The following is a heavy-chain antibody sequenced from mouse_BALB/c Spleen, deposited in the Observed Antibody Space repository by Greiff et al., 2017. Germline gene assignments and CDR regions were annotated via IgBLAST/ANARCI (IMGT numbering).Heavy chain of an antibody. J-gene: IGHJ2*01. V-gene: IGHV5-12-1*01. CDR2: ISSGGGST. D-gene: IGHD2-3*01. Sequence: EVKLMESGGGLVKPGGSLKLSCAASGFAFSSYDMSWVRQTPEKRLEWVAYISSGGGSTYYPDTVKGRFTISRDNAKNTLYLQMSSLKSEDTAMYYCARHDEGYFDYWGQGTTLTVSS. CDR1: GFAFSSYD. CDR3: ARHDEGYFDY.